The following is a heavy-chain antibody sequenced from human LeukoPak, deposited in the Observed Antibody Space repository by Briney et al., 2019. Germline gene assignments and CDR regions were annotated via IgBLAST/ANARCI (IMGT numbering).Heavy chain of an antibody. V-gene: IGHV3-9*01. CDR2: IGFSTNNV. CDR3: AKDNGNGWLGEFAFEY. Sequence: PGTSLRLSCVASGFTFDYSVFHWVRQAPGKGLEWVSGIGFSTNNVDYADSVRGRFTISRDNTKNSLDLQMDSLRAEDTAFYYCAKDNGNGWLGEFAFEYWGQGILVTVSS. J-gene: IGHJ4*02. D-gene: IGHD3-10*01. CDR1: GFTFDYSV.